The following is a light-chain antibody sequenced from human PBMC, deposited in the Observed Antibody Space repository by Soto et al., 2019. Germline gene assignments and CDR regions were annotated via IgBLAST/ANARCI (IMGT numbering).Light chain of an antibody. Sequence: QSALTQPASVSGSPGQSITLSCTGISSDVGTYTLISWYQQHPGKAPKLIIYEGNKRPSGVSNRFSGSKSGNTASLTISGLQAEDEADYYCCSHAGGVTVDVFGAGTKLTVL. CDR2: EGN. V-gene: IGLV2-23*01. CDR3: CSHAGGVTVDV. J-gene: IGLJ1*01. CDR1: SSDVGTYTL.